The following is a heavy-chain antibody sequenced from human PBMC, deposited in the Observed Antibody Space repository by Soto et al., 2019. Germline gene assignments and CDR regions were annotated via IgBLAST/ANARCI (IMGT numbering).Heavy chain of an antibody. D-gene: IGHD4-17*01. CDR2: ISGSGGNT. CDR3: AKASMGTTKGKYHFDC. J-gene: IGHJ4*02. CDR1: GFAFSTYA. V-gene: IGHV3-23*01. Sequence: EVQLLESGGGLVQPGGSLRLSCAASGFAFSTYAMSWVRQAPGKGLEWVSAISGSGGNTYYADSVKGRFTISRDSSKNTVYLQLNSLRAEYTAIYYCAKASMGTTKGKYHFDCWGQGTLVTASS.